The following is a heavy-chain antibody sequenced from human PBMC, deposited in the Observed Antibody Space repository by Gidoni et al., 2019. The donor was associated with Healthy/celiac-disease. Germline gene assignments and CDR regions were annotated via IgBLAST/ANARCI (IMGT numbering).Heavy chain of an antibody. CDR3: AKDSAFNYYDSSGYYYYYYGMDV. J-gene: IGHJ6*02. V-gene: IGHV3-9*01. D-gene: IGHD3-22*01. CDR2: TSWNSGSI. Sequence: EVQLVESGGGLVQPGRSLRLSCAAAGFTFDDYAMHWVRQAPGKGLEWVSGTSWNSGSICYADSVKGRFTISRDNAKNSLYLQMNSLRAEDTALYYCAKDSAFNYYDSSGYYYYYYGMDVWGQGTTVTVSS. CDR1: GFTFDDYA.